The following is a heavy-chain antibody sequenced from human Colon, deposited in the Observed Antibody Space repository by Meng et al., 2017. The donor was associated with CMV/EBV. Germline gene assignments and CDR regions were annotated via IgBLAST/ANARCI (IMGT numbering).Heavy chain of an antibody. Sequence: GESLKISCATSGFTFTMYAMNWVRQAPGKGLEWVSSITGTGNNIYYADSVRGRFIISRDNSKNTLYLQMNSLRAEDTAVYYCAKYQPSFDYWGQGTLVTVSS. CDR3: AKYQPSFDY. V-gene: IGHV3-23*01. J-gene: IGHJ4*02. CDR2: ITGTGNNI. CDR1: GFTFTMYA.